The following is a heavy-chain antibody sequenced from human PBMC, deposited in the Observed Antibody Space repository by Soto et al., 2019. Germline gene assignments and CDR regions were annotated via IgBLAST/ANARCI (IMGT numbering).Heavy chain of an antibody. Sequence: EVQLVESGGGLVQPGGSLRLSCAASGFTVSSSYISWVRQAPGKRLEWVSTIYSSGSTYYADSARGRFTISRDDSKNTLYPQMNGLSVDDPAAYYCTREASGSGWWSQGSFESWGQGTLVTVSS. V-gene: IGHV3-66*01. CDR3: TREASGSGWWSQGSFES. CDR2: IYSSGST. CDR1: GFTVSSSY. D-gene: IGHD6-19*01. J-gene: IGHJ5*01.